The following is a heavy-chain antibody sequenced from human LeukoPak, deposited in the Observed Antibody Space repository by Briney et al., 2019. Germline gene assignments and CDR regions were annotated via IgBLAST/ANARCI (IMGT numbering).Heavy chain of an antibody. V-gene: IGHV3-30*19. Sequence: GGSLRLSCAASGFTFSSYGMHWVRQAPGKGLEWVAVISYDGSNKYYADSVKGRFTISRDNSKNTLYLQMNSLRAEDTAVYYCARDRRYYGSGGLGMDVWGQGTTVTVSS. CDR2: ISYDGSNK. CDR3: ARDRRYYGSGGLGMDV. D-gene: IGHD3-10*01. J-gene: IGHJ6*02. CDR1: GFTFSSYG.